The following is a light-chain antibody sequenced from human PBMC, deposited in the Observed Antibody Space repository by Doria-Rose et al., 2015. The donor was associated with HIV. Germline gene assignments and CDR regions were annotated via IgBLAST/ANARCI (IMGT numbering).Light chain of an antibody. Sequence: EIVLTQSPESLGMSLGERATLNCKSNQSLLYTSKNYLALYQQRPGQPPKLLIDWSSTRQSGIPARFSGSGSGTDFTLTISSLEAEDVAVYYRQQYYDTPSFGPGTTVDIK. CDR2: WSS. J-gene: IGKJ3*01. CDR1: QSLLYTSKNY. CDR3: QQYYDTPS. V-gene: IGKV4-1*01.